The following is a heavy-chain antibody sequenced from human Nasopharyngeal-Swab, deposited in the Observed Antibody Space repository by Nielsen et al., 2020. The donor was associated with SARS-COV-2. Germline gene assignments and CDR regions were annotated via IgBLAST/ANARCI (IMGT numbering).Heavy chain of an antibody. CDR3: ARAFWSGYYTYYYYYYMDV. CDR1: RFTFSSYA. V-gene: IGHV4-34*01. J-gene: IGHJ6*03. D-gene: IGHD3-3*01. Sequence: GSLRLSCAASRFTFSSYAMSWIRQPPGKGLEWIGEINHSGSTNYNPSLKSRVTISVDTSKNQFSLKLSSVTAADTAVYYCARAFWSGYYTYYYYYYMDVWGKGTTVTVSS. CDR2: INHSGST.